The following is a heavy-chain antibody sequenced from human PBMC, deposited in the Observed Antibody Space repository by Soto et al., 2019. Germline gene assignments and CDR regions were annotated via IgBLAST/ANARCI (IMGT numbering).Heavy chain of an antibody. CDR2: VVPMYDSV. D-gene: IGHD1-26*01. J-gene: IGHJ4*02. CDR1: GGTFNTYT. Sequence: ASVKVSCKASGGTFNTYTINWLRQAPGRGLEWVGQVVPMYDSVNYAETFQGGVTITVDKSTNTAYMELTSLRSQDTALYFCASWRSYSGSYCFDYWGQGTQVTVSS. CDR3: ASWRSYSGSYCFDY. V-gene: IGHV1-69*06.